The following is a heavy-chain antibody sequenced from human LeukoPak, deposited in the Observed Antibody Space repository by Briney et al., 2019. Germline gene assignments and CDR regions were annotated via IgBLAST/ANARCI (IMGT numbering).Heavy chain of an antibody. D-gene: IGHD1-26*01. J-gene: IGHJ4*02. Sequence: SVYVSRKVSLYTPTRFGTRWVRQAPGQGLEWVGWISAYNGTTNYAQKLQGRVTISTDTSTSTASMELRSLRSADTAVYYCARESGSYSAYWGQGTLVTVSS. CDR2: ISAYNGTT. CDR1: LYTPTRFG. V-gene: IGHV1-18*01. CDR3: ARESGSYSAY.